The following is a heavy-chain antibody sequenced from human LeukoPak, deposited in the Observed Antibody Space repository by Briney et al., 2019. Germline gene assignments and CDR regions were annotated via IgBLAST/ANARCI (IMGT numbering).Heavy chain of an antibody. CDR2: ISSSSSYI. D-gene: IGHD6-13*01. Sequence: GGSLRLSCVASGFTFSSYSMNWVRQAPGKGLEWVSCISSSSSYIYYADSVKGRFTTSRDNAKNSVYLQMNSLRAEDTAVYYCTRAVAAADFSPGYWGQGTLVTVSS. V-gene: IGHV3-21*01. CDR3: TRAVAAADFSPGY. J-gene: IGHJ4*02. CDR1: GFTFSSYS.